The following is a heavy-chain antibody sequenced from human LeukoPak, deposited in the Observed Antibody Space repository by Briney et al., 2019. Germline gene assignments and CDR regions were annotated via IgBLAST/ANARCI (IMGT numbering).Heavy chain of an antibody. J-gene: IGHJ4*02. CDR2: FDPEDGET. V-gene: IGHV1-24*01. D-gene: IGHD2-21*01. CDR3: ATDVVVATTVNFDY. Sequence: ASVKVSCKVSGYTLTELSMHWVRQAPGKGLEWMGGFDPEDGETIYAQKFQGRVTMTEDTSTDTAYMELSGLRSEDTAVYYCATDVVVATTVNFDYWGQGTLVTVSS. CDR1: GYTLTELS.